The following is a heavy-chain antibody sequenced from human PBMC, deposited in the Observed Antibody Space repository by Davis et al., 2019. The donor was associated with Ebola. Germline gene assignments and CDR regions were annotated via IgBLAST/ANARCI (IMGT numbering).Heavy chain of an antibody. J-gene: IGHJ3*02. D-gene: IGHD3-22*01. CDR2: INHSGST. CDR3: ARDLRRDSSGPSPDAFDI. Sequence: PSETLSLTCAVYGGSFSGYYWSWIRQPPGKGLEWIGEINHSGSTNYNPSLKSRVTISVDTSKNQFSLKLSSVTAADTAVYYCARDLRRDSSGPSPDAFDIWGQGTMVTVSS. CDR1: GGSFSGYY. V-gene: IGHV4-34*01.